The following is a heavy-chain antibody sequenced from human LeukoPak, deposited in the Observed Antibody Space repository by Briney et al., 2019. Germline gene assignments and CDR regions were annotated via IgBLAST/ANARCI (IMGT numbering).Heavy chain of an antibody. CDR3: AKDVGTTVTRFDY. Sequence: PGGSLRLSCAASGFSFSTYDMNWVRQAPGKGPEWISYISGGGAPIYYRESVRGRFTISRDNAKNLLYLDMNSLRAEDTAVYYCAKDVGTTVTRFDYWGQGTLVTVSS. D-gene: IGHD4-17*01. V-gene: IGHV3-48*03. CDR1: GFSFSTYD. CDR2: ISGGGAPI. J-gene: IGHJ4*02.